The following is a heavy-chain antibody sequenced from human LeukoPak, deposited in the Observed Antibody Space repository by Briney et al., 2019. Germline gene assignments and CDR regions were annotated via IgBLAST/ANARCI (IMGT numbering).Heavy chain of an antibody. CDR1: GGSISTFS. V-gene: IGHV4-59*01. CDR2: IYIKST. J-gene: IGHJ4*02. Sequence: SETLSLTCTVSGGSISTFSWSWIRQFPGKGLEWIGSIYIKSTNYNPSLKSRVAISVDTSKNQFSLRLDSVTTADTAVYYCAKDTTVASGMQYWGQGTLVTVSS. D-gene: IGHD6-19*01. CDR3: AKDTTVASGMQY.